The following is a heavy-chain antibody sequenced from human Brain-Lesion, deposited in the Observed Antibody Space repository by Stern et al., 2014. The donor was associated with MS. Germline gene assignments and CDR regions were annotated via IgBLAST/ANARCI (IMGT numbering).Heavy chain of an antibody. CDR3: ARDITGSSAYFAY. J-gene: IGHJ4*02. V-gene: IGHV3-9*01. Sequence: EVQLVESGGDLVQPGRSLRLSCAAFGFTFDAYAMHWVRQAPGQGLEWVAGIRWNSGTIGYADSVKGRFTTSRDNAYSSLYLQMNSLRPEDTALYYCARDITGSSAYFAYWGQGTLVTVSS. CDR2: IRWNSGTI. CDR1: GFTFDAYA. D-gene: IGHD1-14*01.